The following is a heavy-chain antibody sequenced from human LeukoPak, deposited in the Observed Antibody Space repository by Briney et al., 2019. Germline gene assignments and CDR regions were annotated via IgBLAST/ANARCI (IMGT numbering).Heavy chain of an antibody. CDR1: GFTFSNYG. D-gene: IGHD3-22*01. V-gene: IGHV3-23*01. CDR3: AKVGRPLSYYFDTSDYLGFFDY. Sequence: GGSLRLSCAASGFTFSNYGLSWVRQAPGKGLEWVSYISGSGSSTYYADSVKGRFTISRDNSKNTLYLQMNSLRAEDTAVYYCAKVGRPLSYYFDTSDYLGFFDYWGQGTLVTVSS. CDR2: ISGSGSST. J-gene: IGHJ4*02.